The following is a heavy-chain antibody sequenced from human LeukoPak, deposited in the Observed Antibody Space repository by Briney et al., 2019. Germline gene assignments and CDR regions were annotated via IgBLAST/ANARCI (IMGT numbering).Heavy chain of an antibody. CDR2: IRYDGSNK. Sequence: GGSLRLSCAASGFTFSSYGMHWVRQAPGKGLEWVAFIRYDGSNKYYADSVKGRFTISRDNSKNTLYLQMNSLRAEDTAVYYCAKGDSSGYYYVTYYFDYWGQGTLVTVSS. V-gene: IGHV3-30*02. D-gene: IGHD3-22*01. CDR1: GFTFSSYG. J-gene: IGHJ4*02. CDR3: AKGDSSGYYYVTYYFDY.